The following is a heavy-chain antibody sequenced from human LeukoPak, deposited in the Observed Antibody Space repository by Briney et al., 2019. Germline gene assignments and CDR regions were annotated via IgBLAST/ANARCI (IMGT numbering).Heavy chain of an antibody. V-gene: IGHV3-23*01. Sequence: GGSLRLSCAASGFTFSSYAMSWVRQAPGKGLEWVSAISGSGGSTYYADSVKGRFTISRDNSKNTLYLQMNSLRAEDMAVYYYAKLHSHYDFWSGYYTRWGQGTLVTVSS. CDR3: AKLHSHYDFWSGYYTR. J-gene: IGHJ4*02. D-gene: IGHD3-3*01. CDR1: GFTFSSYA. CDR2: ISGSGGST.